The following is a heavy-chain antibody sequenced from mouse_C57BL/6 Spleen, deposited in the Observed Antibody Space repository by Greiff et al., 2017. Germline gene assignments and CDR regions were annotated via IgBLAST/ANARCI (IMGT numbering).Heavy chain of an antibody. CDR2: IDPANGNT. J-gene: IGHJ2*01. V-gene: IGHV14-3*01. CDR1: GFNFKNTY. CDR3: AVLDYFDY. Sequence: VQLKQSVAELVRPGASVKLSCTASGFNFKNTYMHWVKQRPDQGLEWIGRIDPANGNTKYAPKFQGKATITADTSSNTAYLQLSSLTSEDTAIYYCAVLDYFDYWGQGTTLTVSS.